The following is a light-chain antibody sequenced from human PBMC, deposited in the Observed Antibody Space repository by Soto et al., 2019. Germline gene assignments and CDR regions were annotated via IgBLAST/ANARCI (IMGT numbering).Light chain of an antibody. CDR1: SSDVGGYNH. V-gene: IGLV2-14*01. J-gene: IGLJ1*01. Sequence: QSALTQPASVSGSPGQSITISCSGTSSDVGGYNHVSWYQQHPGKAPKLVIYEVSNRPSGVSNRFSGSKSGNTASLTISGLQAEDDGDYYCTSYTAYSTYVSGPGTKVTVL. CDR3: TSYTAYSTYV. CDR2: EVS.